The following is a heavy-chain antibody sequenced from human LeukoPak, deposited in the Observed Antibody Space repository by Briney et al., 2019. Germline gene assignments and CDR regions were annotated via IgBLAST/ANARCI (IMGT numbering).Heavy chain of an antibody. D-gene: IGHD5-18*01. J-gene: IGHJ4*02. V-gene: IGHV3-30*18. CDR2: ISYDGSNK. CDR1: GFTFRSFG. Sequence: GGSQRLSCLASGFTFRSFGMHWVRQAPGTGLEWVALISYDGSNKNYADSVKGRFTISRDNSKNTLYLQMNSLRAEDTAVYYCAKAVQLWPYYFDYWGQGTLVTVSS. CDR3: AKAVQLWPYYFDY.